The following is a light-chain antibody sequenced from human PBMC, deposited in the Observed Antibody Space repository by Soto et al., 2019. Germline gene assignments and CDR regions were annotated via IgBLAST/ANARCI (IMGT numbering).Light chain of an antibody. J-gene: IGKJ1*01. CDR2: DAS. CDR1: QSISKF. CDR3: QQSYVTPRT. V-gene: IGKV1-39*01. Sequence: DIQMTQSPSSLSASVGDRVTITCRASQSISKFLNWYQHRLGKAPKLLIYDASSLQSGVPSRFSGSGSGTDFTLTISSLQPEDFATYYCQQSYVTPRTFGQGTKVDI.